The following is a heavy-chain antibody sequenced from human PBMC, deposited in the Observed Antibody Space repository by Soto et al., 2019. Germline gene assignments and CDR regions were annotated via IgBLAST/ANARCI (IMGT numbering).Heavy chain of an antibody. CDR3: ARDRGGVTIFGVVNDYYYMDV. CDR1: GYIFTSYG. D-gene: IGHD3-3*01. CDR2: ISAYNGNT. V-gene: IGHV1-18*01. J-gene: IGHJ6*03. Sequence: GASVKVSCKASGYIFTSYGISWVRQAPGQGLEWMGWISAYNGNTNYAQKLQGRVTMTTDTSTSTAYMELRSLRSDDTAVYYCARDRGGVTIFGVVNDYYYMDVWGKGTTVTVSS.